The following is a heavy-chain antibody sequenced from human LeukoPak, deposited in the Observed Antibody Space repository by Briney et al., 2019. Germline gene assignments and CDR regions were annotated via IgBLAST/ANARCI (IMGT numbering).Heavy chain of an antibody. CDR1: GSTLSNVW. V-gene: IGHV3-15*01. Sequence: PGGSLRLSCAASGSTLSNVWMSWVRQAPGKGLEWVGRIKSKSDGGTTDYAAPVKGRFTISRDDSKNTLYLQMNSLKTEDTAVYYCTEFNTRDAFDIWGQGTMVTVSS. J-gene: IGHJ3*02. D-gene: IGHD1-26*01. CDR3: TEFNTRDAFDI. CDR2: IKSKSDGGTT.